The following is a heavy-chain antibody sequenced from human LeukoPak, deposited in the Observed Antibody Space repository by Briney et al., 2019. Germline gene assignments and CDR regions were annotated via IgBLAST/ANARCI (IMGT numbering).Heavy chain of an antibody. Sequence: SETLSLTCTVSCGSISSYYWSWIRQPPGKGLEWIGSIYYSGSTNYNPSLKSRVTISVDTSKNQFSLKLSSVTAADTAVYYCARVAVAGTTFDLWGRGTLVTVSS. J-gene: IGHJ2*01. CDR3: ARVAVAGTTFDL. D-gene: IGHD6-13*01. CDR2: IYYSGST. CDR1: CGSISSYY. V-gene: IGHV4-59*01.